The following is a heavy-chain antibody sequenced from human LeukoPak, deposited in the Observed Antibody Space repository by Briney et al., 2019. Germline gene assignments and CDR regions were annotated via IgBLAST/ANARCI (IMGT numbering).Heavy chain of an antibody. D-gene: IGHD6-19*01. Sequence: PSETLSLTCTVSGGSISSYYWSWIRQPPGKGLEWIGYIYYSGSTNYNPSLKSRVTISVDTSKNQSSLKLSSVTAADTAVYYCARHSGIAVAGADFDYWGQGTLVTVSS. J-gene: IGHJ4*02. V-gene: IGHV4-59*08. CDR1: GGSISSYY. CDR2: IYYSGST. CDR3: ARHSGIAVAGADFDY.